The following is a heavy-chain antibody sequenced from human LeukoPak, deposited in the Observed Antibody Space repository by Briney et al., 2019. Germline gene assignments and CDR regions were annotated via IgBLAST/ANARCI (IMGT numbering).Heavy chain of an antibody. V-gene: IGHV4-34*01. D-gene: IGHD2-2*01. Sequence: PSETLSLTCAVYGGSFSGYYWSWIRQPPGKGLEWIGEINHSGSTNYNPSLKSRVTISVDTSKNQFSLKLSSVTAADTAVYYCAGQYCSSTGCYVDYWGQGTLVTVSS. CDR2: INHSGST. CDR3: AGQYCSSTGCYVDY. CDR1: GGSFSGYY. J-gene: IGHJ4*02.